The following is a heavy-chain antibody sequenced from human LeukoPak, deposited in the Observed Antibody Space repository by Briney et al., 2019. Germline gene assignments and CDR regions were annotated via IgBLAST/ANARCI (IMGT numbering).Heavy chain of an antibody. D-gene: IGHD4-23*01. CDR1: GGSISSSNW. Sequence: PSGTLSLTCAVSGGSISSSNWWSWVRQPPGKGLEWIGEIYHSGSTNYNPSLKSRVTISVDKSKNQFSLKLSSVTAADTAVYFCARAWLGYGGNAYWYFDLWGRGNLVTVSS. CDR2: IYHSGST. CDR3: ARAWLGYGGNAYWYFDL. J-gene: IGHJ2*01. V-gene: IGHV4-4*02.